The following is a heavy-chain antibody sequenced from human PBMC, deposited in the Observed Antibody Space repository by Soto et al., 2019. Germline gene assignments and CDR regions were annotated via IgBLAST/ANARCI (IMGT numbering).Heavy chain of an antibody. CDR2: TSSSAGTI. CDR1: GFTFSDYY. J-gene: IGHJ6*02. D-gene: IGHD6-19*01. CDR3: ARDRLANV. V-gene: IGHV3-11*01. Sequence: GSLRLSCAASGFTFSDYYMSWIRQAPGKGLEWISSTSSSAGTIYYGDSVKGRFTISRDNAKNSLFLQVNSLRAEDTAVYYCARDRLANVWGQGTTVTVSS.